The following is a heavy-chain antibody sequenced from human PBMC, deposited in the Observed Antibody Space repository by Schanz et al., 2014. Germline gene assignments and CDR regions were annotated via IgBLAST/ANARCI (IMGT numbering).Heavy chain of an antibody. CDR2: ISNNGDST. D-gene: IGHD2-2*01. Sequence: VQLVESGGGVVQPGRSLRLSCAASGFTFSTHAMHWVRQAPGKGLEYISAISNNGDSTYYADSVKGRFTISRDNSKNTLYLQMKSLRAEDTAVYYCARVKYCTITRCYRTETEGIYYMDVWGKGTTVTVSS. CDR3: ARVKYCTITRCYRTETEGIYYMDV. J-gene: IGHJ6*03. V-gene: IGHV3-64*04. CDR1: GFTFSTHA.